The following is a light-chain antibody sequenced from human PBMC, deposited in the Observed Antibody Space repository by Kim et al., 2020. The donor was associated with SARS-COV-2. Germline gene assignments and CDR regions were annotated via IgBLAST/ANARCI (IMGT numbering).Light chain of an antibody. V-gene: IGLV3-25*03. CDR2: KDS. Sequence: SNELTQPPSVSVSPGQTARITCSGDALPKQYAYWYQQKPGQAPVLVIYKDSERPSGIPERFSGSSSGTTVTLTISGVQAEDEADYYCQSADSSGTYKVFG. J-gene: IGLJ2*01. CDR1: ALPKQY. CDR3: QSADSSGTYKV.